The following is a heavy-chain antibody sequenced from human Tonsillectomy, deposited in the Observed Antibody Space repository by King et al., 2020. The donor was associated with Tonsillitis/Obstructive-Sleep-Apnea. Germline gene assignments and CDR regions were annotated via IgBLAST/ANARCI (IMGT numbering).Heavy chain of an antibody. CDR2: IWYDGSNK. J-gene: IGHJ4*02. CDR1: GFTFSSYG. Sequence: VQLVESGGGVVQPGRSLRLSCAASGFTFSSYGMHWVRQAPGKGLEWVAVIWYDGSNKYYADSVKGRFTISRYNSKNTLYLQMNSLRAEDTAVYYCARGPSVGATQVDYWGQGTLVTVSS. D-gene: IGHD1-26*01. V-gene: IGHV3-33*01. CDR3: ARGPSVGATQVDY.